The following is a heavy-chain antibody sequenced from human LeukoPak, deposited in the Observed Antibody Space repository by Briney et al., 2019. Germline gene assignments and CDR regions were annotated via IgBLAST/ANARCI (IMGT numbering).Heavy chain of an antibody. V-gene: IGHV1-69-2*01. D-gene: IGHD5-18*01. CDR3: ATARPWGYGDNWFDP. J-gene: IGHJ5*02. Sequence: EASVKVSCKVSGYTFTDYYMHWVQQAPGKGLEWMGLVDPEDGETIYAEKFQGRVTITADTSTDTGYMELSSLRSEDTAVYYCATARPWGYGDNWFDPWGQGTLVTVSS. CDR1: GYTFTDYY. CDR2: VDPEDGET.